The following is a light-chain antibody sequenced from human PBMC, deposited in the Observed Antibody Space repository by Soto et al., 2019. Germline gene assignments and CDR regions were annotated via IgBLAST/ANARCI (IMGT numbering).Light chain of an antibody. CDR1: QSVSSY. Sequence: EIVSTQSPATLSLSPGERATLSCRASQSVSSYLAWYQQKPGQAPRLLIYDASNRATGIPARFSGSGSGTDFTLTISSLEPEDFAVYYCQQRSNWPPLTLGGGTKVDIK. J-gene: IGKJ4*01. CDR2: DAS. CDR3: QQRSNWPPLT. V-gene: IGKV3-11*01.